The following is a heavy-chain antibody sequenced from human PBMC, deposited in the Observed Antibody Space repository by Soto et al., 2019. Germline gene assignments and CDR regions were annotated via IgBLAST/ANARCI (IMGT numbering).Heavy chain of an antibody. CDR2: VFISGKS. V-gene: IGHV4-4*07. J-gene: IGHJ4*02. D-gene: IGHD1-1*01. CDR3: ARQARYRAFDS. Sequence: SETLSLTCAVSGVSVTDFFWAWIRQPAGKRLEWLGRVFISGKSNYNPSVESRVIMSVDTSKNQVSLILRSVTAADTALYYCARQARYRAFDSWGQGIPVTVSS. CDR1: GVSVTDFF.